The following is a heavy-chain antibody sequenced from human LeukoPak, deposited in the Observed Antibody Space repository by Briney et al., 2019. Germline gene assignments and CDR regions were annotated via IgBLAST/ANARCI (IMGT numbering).Heavy chain of an antibody. D-gene: IGHD3-22*01. Sequence: SETLSLTCTVSGGSISSSSYYWRWIRQPPGKGLEWIGSIYYSGSTYYNPSLKSRVNISVDTSKNQFSLKLSSVTAADTAVYYCARRSCGHYDSSGHSNYYYYYMDVWGKGTTVTVSS. V-gene: IGHV4-39*01. J-gene: IGHJ6*03. CDR1: GGSISSSSYY. CDR3: ARRSCGHYDSSGHSNYYYYYMDV. CDR2: IYYSGST.